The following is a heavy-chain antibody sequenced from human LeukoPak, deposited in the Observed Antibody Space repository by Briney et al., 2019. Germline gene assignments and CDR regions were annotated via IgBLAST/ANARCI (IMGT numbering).Heavy chain of an antibody. V-gene: IGHV3-48*03. Sequence: GGSLRLSCAASGFTFSSYEMNWVRQAPGKGLEWVSYISSSGSAMYYADSVKGRFTISRDNGKNSLYLQMNSLRADDTAIYYCVNGAAAPYWGQGTLVTVS. D-gene: IGHD6-13*01. CDR1: GFTFSSYE. J-gene: IGHJ4*02. CDR2: ISSSGSAM. CDR3: VNGAAAPY.